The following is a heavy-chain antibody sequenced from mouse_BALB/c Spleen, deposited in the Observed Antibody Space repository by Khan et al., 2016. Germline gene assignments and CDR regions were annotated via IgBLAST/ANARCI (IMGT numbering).Heavy chain of an antibody. J-gene: IGHJ2*01. V-gene: IGHV6-6*01. CDR1: GFTFSDAW. CDR3: RSVYFHC. CDR2: MRRKNNNHAT. Sequence: EVKLEESGGGLVQPGGSMKLSCAASGFTFSDAWMDWVRQSQEKGLEWVAEMRRKNNNHATYYAESEKGRINISREDSKSTVYLPINCLSADDPGIYYCRSVYFHCCGHGPTLTVSS.